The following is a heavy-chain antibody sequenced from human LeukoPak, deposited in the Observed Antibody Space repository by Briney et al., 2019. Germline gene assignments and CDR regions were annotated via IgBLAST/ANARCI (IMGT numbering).Heavy chain of an antibody. D-gene: IGHD2-2*01. CDR2: IYFTGRI. V-gene: IGHV4-31*03. Sequence: SQTLSLTCSASGASLSSGGYHWSWIRQRPGKGLEWIGFIYFTGRILYNPSLKSRVTISQDTSQNQFFLKMTSMTAADTAVYFCARTGYCSSSSCYEDYGMDVWGQGTTVTVS. J-gene: IGHJ6*02. CDR3: ARTGYCSSSSCYEDYGMDV. CDR1: GASLSSGGYH.